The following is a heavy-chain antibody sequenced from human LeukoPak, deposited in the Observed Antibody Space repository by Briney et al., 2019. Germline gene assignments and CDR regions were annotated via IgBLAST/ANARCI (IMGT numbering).Heavy chain of an antibody. CDR1: GFTFSNYW. V-gene: IGHV3-7*04. J-gene: IGHJ3*02. CDR3: VGGGGGDIVVAFAFDI. D-gene: IGHD2-15*01. Sequence: GGSLRLSCAASGFTFSNYWMSWVRQAPGKGLEWVAHINQDGSEKYYVDSVKGRFTISRDNAKNSLYLQMNSLRAEDTAVYYCVGGGGGDIVVAFAFDIWGQGTMVTVSS. CDR2: INQDGSEK.